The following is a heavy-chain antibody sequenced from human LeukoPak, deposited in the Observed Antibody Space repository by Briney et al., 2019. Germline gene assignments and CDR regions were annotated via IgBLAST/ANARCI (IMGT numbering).Heavy chain of an antibody. D-gene: IGHD2-15*01. Sequence: GGSLRLSCAASGFTFSSYAMHWVRRAPGKGLEYVSAISSNGGSTYYANSVKGRFTISRDNSKNTLYLQMGSLKAEDMAVYYCTRDQGSSHGGGPHPFDPWGQGTLVTVSS. CDR3: TRDQGSSHGGGPHPFDP. CDR2: ISSNGGST. V-gene: IGHV3-64*01. J-gene: IGHJ5*02. CDR1: GFTFSSYA.